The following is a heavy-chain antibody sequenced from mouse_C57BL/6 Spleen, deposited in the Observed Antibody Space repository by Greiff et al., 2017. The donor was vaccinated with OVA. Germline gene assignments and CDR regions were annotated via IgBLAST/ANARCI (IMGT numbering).Heavy chain of an antibody. CDR3: ASGTTVVPAY. Sequence: VQLQQSGPELVKPGASVKISCKASGYAFSSSWMNWVKQRPGKGLEWIGRIYPGDGDTNYNGKFKGKATLTADKSSSTAYMQLSSLTSEDSAVYFCASGTTVVPAYWGQGTLVTVSA. J-gene: IGHJ3*01. CDR1: GYAFSSSW. CDR2: IYPGDGDT. V-gene: IGHV1-82*01. D-gene: IGHD1-1*01.